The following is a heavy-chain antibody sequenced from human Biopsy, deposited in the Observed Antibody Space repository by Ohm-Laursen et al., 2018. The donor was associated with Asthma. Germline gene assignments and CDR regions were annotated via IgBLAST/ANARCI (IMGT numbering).Heavy chain of an antibody. Sequence: GASVKVSCKASGDSFSNYAISWVRQAPGQGLEWMGGLIPVLGTPDHAQMFEGRVTITADESTSTAYMELSSLSSEDTAVYCCARGYSGSDRIVYYYSGLEVWGQGTTVTVSS. CDR2: LIPVLGTP. J-gene: IGHJ6*02. V-gene: IGHV1-69*13. CDR1: GDSFSNYA. CDR3: ARGYSGSDRIVYYYSGLEV. D-gene: IGHD5-12*01.